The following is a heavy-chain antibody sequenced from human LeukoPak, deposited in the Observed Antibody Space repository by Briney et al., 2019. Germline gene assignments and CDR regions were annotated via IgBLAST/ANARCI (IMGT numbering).Heavy chain of an antibody. Sequence: SQTLSLTCTVSGGSISSGGYYWGWIRQPPGKGLEWIGSIYYSGSTYYNPSLKSRVTISVDTSKNQFSLKLSSVTAADTAVYYCARRLRCQDDPTSCQHYYYYYGMDVWGQGTTVTVSS. CDR1: GGSISSGGYY. CDR3: ARRLRCQDDPTSCQHYYYYYGMDV. D-gene: IGHD2-2*01. J-gene: IGHJ6*02. V-gene: IGHV4-39*01. CDR2: IYYSGST.